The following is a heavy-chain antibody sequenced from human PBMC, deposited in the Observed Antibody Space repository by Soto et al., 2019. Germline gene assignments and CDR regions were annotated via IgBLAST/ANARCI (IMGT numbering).Heavy chain of an antibody. V-gene: IGHV3-7*01. J-gene: IGHJ6*03. CDR2: IKQDGSEK. D-gene: IGHD3-3*01. CDR1: GFTFSSYW. CDR3: AREGEDDSWGCYCTRYYYMDV. Sequence: EVQLVESGGGLVQPGGSLRLSCAASGFTFSSYWMSWVRQAPGKGLEWVANIKQDGSEKYYVDSVKGRFTISRDNAKNSVYLHMNSLRAEDTAVYYCAREGEDDSWGCYCTRYYYMDVWGKGTTVTVSS.